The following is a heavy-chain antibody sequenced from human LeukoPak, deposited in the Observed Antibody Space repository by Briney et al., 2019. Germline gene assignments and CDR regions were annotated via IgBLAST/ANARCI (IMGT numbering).Heavy chain of an antibody. CDR2: IYYSGST. CDR3: ARHLIAVAGPFDY. J-gene: IGHJ4*02. D-gene: IGHD6-19*01. Sequence: SETLSLTCTVSGGSISGYYWSWVRQPPGKGLEWIGCIYYSGSTNYNPSLKGRVTISVDTSKNQFSLKLSSVTAADTAVYFCARHLIAVAGPFDYWGQGTLVTVSS. V-gene: IGHV4-59*08. CDR1: GGSISGYY.